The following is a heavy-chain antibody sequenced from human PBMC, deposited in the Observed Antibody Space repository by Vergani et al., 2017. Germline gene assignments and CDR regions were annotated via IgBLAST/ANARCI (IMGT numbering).Heavy chain of an antibody. D-gene: IGHD6-13*01. J-gene: IGHJ4*02. CDR3: AGRIAAAAPDS. V-gene: IGHV1-18*01. Sequence: QVHLVQSGAEVKKPGASVKVSCKASGYSFISCGITWVRQAPGQGLEWMGWISPSNGNTNYAQNLQGRVTLTTDTSTTTAYMELRSLRSDDTAIYYCAGRIAAAAPDSWGQGTLVTGSS. CDR1: GYSFISCG. CDR2: ISPSNGNT.